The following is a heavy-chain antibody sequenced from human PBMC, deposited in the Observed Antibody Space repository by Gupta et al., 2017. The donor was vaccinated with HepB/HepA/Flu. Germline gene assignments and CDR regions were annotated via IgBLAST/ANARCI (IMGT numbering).Heavy chain of an antibody. CDR1: GFTFSNYA. V-gene: IGHV3-23*01. D-gene: IGHD3-22*01. CDR2: ISGTGSNK. CDR3: AKLSTLIVVVTDAFDF. Sequence: EVQLLESGGGLVQPGGSLRLACAASGFTFSNYAMSWVRQAPGKGLEWVSVISGTGSNKYHADSVKGRITISRDNSKNTLYLQINSLRAEDTAVYYCAKLSTLIVVVTDAFDFWGQGTMVTVSS. J-gene: IGHJ3*01.